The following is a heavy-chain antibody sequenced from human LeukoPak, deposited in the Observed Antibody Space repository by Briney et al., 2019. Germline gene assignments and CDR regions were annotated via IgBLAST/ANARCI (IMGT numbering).Heavy chain of an antibody. D-gene: IGHD2-2*01. CDR2: MNPNSGNT. V-gene: IGHV1-8*01. CDR1: GYTFTSYD. J-gene: IGHJ5*02. CDR3: ARGGYCSSTSCYDAPGDWFDP. Sequence: ASVKVSCKASGYTFTSYDINWVRQDTGQGLEWMGWMNPNSGNTGYAQKFQGRVTMTRNTSISTAYMELSSLRSEDTAVYYCARGGYCSSTSCYDAPGDWFDPWGQGTLVTVSS.